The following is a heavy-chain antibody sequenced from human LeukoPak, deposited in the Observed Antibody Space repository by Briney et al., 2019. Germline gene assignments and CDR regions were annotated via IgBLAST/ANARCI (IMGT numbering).Heavy chain of an antibody. Sequence: SETLSLTCTVSGGSLSSYYWSWIRQPPGKGLEWIGYIYYSGSTNYNPSLKSRVTISVDTSKNQFSLKLSSVTAADTAVYYCARDRGGTTRDFDYWGQGTLVTVSS. CDR1: GGSLSSYY. V-gene: IGHV4-59*01. CDR3: ARDRGGTTRDFDY. CDR2: IYYSGST. J-gene: IGHJ4*02. D-gene: IGHD1-1*01.